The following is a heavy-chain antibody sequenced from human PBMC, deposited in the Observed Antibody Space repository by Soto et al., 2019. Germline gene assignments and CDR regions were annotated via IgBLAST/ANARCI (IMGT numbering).Heavy chain of an antibody. D-gene: IGHD4-17*01. V-gene: IGHV1-69*02. J-gene: IGHJ4*02. Sequence: QVQLVQSGAEVKKPGSSVKVSCKASGGTFSSYTISWVRQAPGQGLEWMGRIIPILGIANYAQKFQGRVTITADKSTSTAYMELSSLRSEDTAVYYCARVFGYGDYPDYWGQGTLVTVSS. CDR3: ARVFGYGDYPDY. CDR2: IIPILGIA. CDR1: GGTFSSYT.